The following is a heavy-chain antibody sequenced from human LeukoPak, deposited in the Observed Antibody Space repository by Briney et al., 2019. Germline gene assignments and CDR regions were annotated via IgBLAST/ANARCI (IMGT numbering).Heavy chain of an antibody. CDR3: AKKPAIIKDPIDD. CDR1: GFTFSTYA. D-gene: IGHD5-24*01. Sequence: GGSLRLSCAGSGFTFSTYAMSWVRQAPGKGLEWVAVLSASGDYQEYADSVKGRFTISRDNSQNTLFLEMNSLRGEITAVYFCAKKPAIIKDPIDDCGQGSLVTVSS. V-gene: IGHV3-23*01. CDR2: LSASGDYQ. J-gene: IGHJ4*02.